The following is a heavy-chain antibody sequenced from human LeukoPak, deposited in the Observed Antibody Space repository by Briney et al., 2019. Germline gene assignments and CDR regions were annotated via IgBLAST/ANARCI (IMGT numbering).Heavy chain of an antibody. CDR2: IYTSGST. V-gene: IGHV4-61*02. CDR1: GGSISSGSYY. D-gene: IGHD1-26*01. J-gene: IGHJ4*02. CDR3: ARGDRIVGAQDY. Sequence: PSQTLSLTCTVSGGSISSGSYYWSWIRQPAGKGLEWIGRIYTSGSTNYNPSLKSRVTISVDTSKNQFSLKLSSVTAADTAVYYCARGDRIVGAQDYWGQGTLVTVSS.